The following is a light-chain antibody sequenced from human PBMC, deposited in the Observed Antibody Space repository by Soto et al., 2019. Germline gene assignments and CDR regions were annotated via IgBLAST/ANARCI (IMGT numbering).Light chain of an antibody. CDR1: SSDVGGYNY. V-gene: IGLV2-14*01. Sequence: QSALAQPASVSGSPGQSITISCTGTSSDVGGYNYVSWYQQHPGKAPKLMIYDVSNRPSGVSNRFSGSKSGNTASLTISGLQAESEAEYYCSSYTSSWVFGTGSKVXVL. CDR2: DVS. J-gene: IGLJ1*01. CDR3: SSYTSSWV.